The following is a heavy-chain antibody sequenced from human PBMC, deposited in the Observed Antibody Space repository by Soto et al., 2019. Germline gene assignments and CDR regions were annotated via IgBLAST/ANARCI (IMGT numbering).Heavy chain of an antibody. Sequence: GGSLRLSCAAPGYTFRSFDMHWVRQVTGKGLEWVSVIGSAGDSNYAPSVKGRFTISGENAKNSLYLQMNSLRAGDTAVYYCARGSKGTYGMDVWGQGTTVTVSS. CDR1: GYTFRSFD. CDR3: ARGSKGTYGMDV. D-gene: IGHD3-10*01. J-gene: IGHJ6*02. V-gene: IGHV3-13*01. CDR2: IGSAGDS.